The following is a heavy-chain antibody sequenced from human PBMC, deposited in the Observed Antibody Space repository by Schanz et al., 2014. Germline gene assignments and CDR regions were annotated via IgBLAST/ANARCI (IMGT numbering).Heavy chain of an antibody. J-gene: IGHJ2*01. CDR3: AKDLGVDCGDGCFNWYFDL. Sequence: EVHLLESGGGLVEPGGSLRLSCATSGFSLDIFAVSWVRQAPGKGLEWVSALSEGGGGTHYADSVRGRFTISRDNSRSTMYLQMNSLRAEDTAVYFCAKDLGVDCGDGCFNWYFDLWGRGTLXTVSS. CDR1: GFSLDIFA. CDR2: LSEGGGGT. V-gene: IGHV3-23*01. D-gene: IGHD2-21*02.